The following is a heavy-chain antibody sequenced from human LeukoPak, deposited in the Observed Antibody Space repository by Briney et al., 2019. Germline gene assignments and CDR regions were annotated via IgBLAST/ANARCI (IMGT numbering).Heavy chain of an antibody. D-gene: IGHD6-13*01. CDR2: INTNTGNP. CDR3: ARGVRGGRLAAAGAN. Sequence: ASVKVSCKASGYTFTSYAMNWVRQAPGQGLEWMGWINTNTGNPTYAQGFTGRFVFSLDTSVSTAYLQISSLKAEDTAVYYCARGVRGGRLAAAGANWGQGTLVTVSS. V-gene: IGHV7-4-1*02. J-gene: IGHJ4*02. CDR1: GYTFTSYA.